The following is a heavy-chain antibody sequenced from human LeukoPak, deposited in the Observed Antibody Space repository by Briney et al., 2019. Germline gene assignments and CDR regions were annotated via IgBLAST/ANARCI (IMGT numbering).Heavy chain of an antibody. CDR2: IYYSGST. CDR1: GGSISSGDYY. Sequence: SETLSLTCTVSGGSISSGDYYWSWIRQPPGKGLEWIGYIYYSGSTYYNPSLKSRVTISVDTSKNQFSLKLSSVTAADTAVYYCAREDIVVVPAALDYWGQGTLVTVSS. J-gene: IGHJ4*02. D-gene: IGHD2-2*01. V-gene: IGHV4-30-4*08. CDR3: AREDIVVVPAALDY.